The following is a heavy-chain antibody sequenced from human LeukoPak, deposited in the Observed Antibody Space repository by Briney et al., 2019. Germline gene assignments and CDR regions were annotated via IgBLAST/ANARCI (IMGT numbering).Heavy chain of an antibody. CDR2: VSFDGSDK. J-gene: IGHJ4*02. Sequence: GRSLRLSCAASGFTFSGYGMHWVRQAPGKGLEWVAVVSFDGSDKYYADSVKGRFTISRDNSKNTLYLHMNRLRAEDTAVYYCAKDPYSYGFTGDYWGQGTLVTFSS. D-gene: IGHD5-18*01. V-gene: IGHV3-30*18. CDR3: AKDPYSYGFTGDY. CDR1: GFTFSGYG.